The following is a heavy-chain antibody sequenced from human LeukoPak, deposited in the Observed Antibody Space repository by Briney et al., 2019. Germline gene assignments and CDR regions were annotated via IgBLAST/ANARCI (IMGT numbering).Heavy chain of an antibody. Sequence: PGESLKISCKGSGYSFTSYWIGWGRQMPGKGLEWMGIIYPGDSDTRYSPSFQGQVTISADKSISTAYLQWSSLKASDTAMYYCARLGSEYYDFWSGYYPTSNCFDPWGQGTLVTVSS. CDR1: GYSFTSYW. CDR3: ARLGSEYYDFWSGYYPTSNCFDP. CDR2: IYPGDSDT. D-gene: IGHD3-3*01. V-gene: IGHV5-51*01. J-gene: IGHJ5*02.